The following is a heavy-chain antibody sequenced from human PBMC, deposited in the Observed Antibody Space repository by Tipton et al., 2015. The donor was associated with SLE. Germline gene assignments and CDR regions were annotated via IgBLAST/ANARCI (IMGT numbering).Heavy chain of an antibody. D-gene: IGHD1-26*01. J-gene: IGHJ6*03. Sequence: SLRLSCAASGFTFSNYGMHWVRQAPGKGLEWVAIIWFDGSDLYYAASVKGRFTISRDNSKNTLYLQMNSLRGEDTAVYYCAKAGGDYYYMDVWGKGTTVTVSS. CDR3: AKAGGDYYYMDV. CDR1: GFTFSNYG. CDR2: IWFDGSDL. V-gene: IGHV3-30*02.